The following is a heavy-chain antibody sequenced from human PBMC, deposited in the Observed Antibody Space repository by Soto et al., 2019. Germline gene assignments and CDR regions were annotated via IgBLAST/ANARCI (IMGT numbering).Heavy chain of an antibody. CDR1: GYTFTYYY. CDR3: ARDTERHFDL. D-gene: IGHD4-4*01. CDR2: INPSSGST. V-gene: IGHV1-46*01. J-gene: IGHJ2*01. Sequence: QVQLVQSGAEVKKPGASVTVSCKASGYTFTYYYMHWVRQAPGQGLEWMGIINPSSGSTSYAQKFQGRVTMTRDTSTGTVYRELSSLRSEDTAVYYCARDTERHFDLWGRGTLVTVAS.